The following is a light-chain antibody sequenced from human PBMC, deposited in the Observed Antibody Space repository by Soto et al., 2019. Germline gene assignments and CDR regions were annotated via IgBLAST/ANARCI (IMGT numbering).Light chain of an antibody. V-gene: IGKV1-27*01. Sequence: DIQMTQSPPSLSASVGDRVTITCRASQGIRNYVAWYQQIPGKAPKLLIYAASTLQSGVPSRFSGSGSGTDFTLTINGLQHEDVATYSCQKYSSVPVFGPGTKGEIK. CDR1: QGIRNY. J-gene: IGKJ3*01. CDR2: AAS. CDR3: QKYSSVPV.